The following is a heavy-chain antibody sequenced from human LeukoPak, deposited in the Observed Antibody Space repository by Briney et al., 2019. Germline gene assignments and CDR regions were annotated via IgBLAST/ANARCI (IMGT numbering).Heavy chain of an antibody. CDR1: GFTFSSYA. CDR2: VSSNGAKT. Sequence: GGSLRLSCAASGFTFSSYAITWVRQAPGKGLEWVSAVSSNGAKTYYADSVRGRFSVSRDNSKNTVYLQMDSLRADDTSVYYCARDGSGWSSDYWGQGTLVTVSS. D-gene: IGHD6-19*01. CDR3: ARDGSGWSSDY. J-gene: IGHJ4*02. V-gene: IGHV3-23*01.